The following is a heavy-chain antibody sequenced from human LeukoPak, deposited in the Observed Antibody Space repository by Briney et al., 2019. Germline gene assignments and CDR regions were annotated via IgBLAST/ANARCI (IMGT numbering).Heavy chain of an antibody. J-gene: IGHJ4*02. V-gene: IGHV3-23*01. CDR2: TNSGGTTT. Sequence: GGSLRLSCATSGFPFSDFSRTWVRQAPGKGLEWISTTNSGGTTTYYAESVKGRFTISRDNFKNALYLQMSSLRVEDTAIYYCANQSYARSLGEGGPGTLVTVSS. D-gene: IGHD3-10*02. CDR3: ANQSYARSLGE. CDR1: GFPFSDFS.